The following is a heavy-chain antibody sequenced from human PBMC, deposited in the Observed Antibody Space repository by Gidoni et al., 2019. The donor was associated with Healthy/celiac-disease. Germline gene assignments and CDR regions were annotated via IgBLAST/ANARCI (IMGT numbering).Heavy chain of an antibody. CDR2: INHSGST. CDR1: GGSFSGYY. J-gene: IGHJ6*03. D-gene: IGHD6-13*01. CDR3: ARRWWSSSWYSYYYYMDV. V-gene: IGHV4-34*01. Sequence: QVQLQQWGAGLLKLSETLSLTCAVYGGSFSGYYWSWIRQPPGKGLEWIGEINHSGSTNYNPSLKSRVTISVDTSKNQFSLKLSSVTAADTAVYYCARRWWSSSWYSYYYYMDVWGKGTTVTVSS.